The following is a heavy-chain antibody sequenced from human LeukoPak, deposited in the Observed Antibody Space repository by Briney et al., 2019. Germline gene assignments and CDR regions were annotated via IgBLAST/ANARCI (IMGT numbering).Heavy chain of an antibody. CDR3: ARVEVGAANRQWYGMDV. D-gene: IGHD6-19*01. CDR1: GSSISSYY. CDR2: VSYIGST. V-gene: IGHV4-59*01. Sequence: PSETLSLTCTISGSSISSYYWSWIRQPPGKGLEWIGYVSYIGSTNYNPSLKSRVTISVDTSKSLFSLKLSSVTAADTAVYYCARVEVGAANRQWYGMDVWGQGTTATVSS. J-gene: IGHJ6*02.